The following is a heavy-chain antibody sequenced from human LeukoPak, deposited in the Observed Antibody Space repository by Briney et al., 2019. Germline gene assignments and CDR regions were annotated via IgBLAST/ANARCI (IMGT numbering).Heavy chain of an antibody. J-gene: IGHJ3*02. Sequence: QSGGSLRLSCSASGFTFHSYSMNWVRQAPGKGLEWISYITSSGESIYNADSVKGRFTISRDNAKNSLYLQMNSLRAEDTAIYYCARVWGNWHAFDIWGLGTMVTVSS. CDR3: ARVWGNWHAFDI. CDR1: GFTFHSYS. D-gene: IGHD1-1*01. V-gene: IGHV3-48*01. CDR2: ITSSGESI.